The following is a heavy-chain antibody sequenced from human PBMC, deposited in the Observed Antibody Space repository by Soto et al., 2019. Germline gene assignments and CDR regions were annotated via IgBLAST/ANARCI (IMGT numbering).Heavy chain of an antibody. V-gene: IGHV3-15*01. CDR2: IKSKTDGGTT. CDR3: TTGFGAAQDY. CDR1: GFTFSNAW. Sequence: GESLKISCAASGFTFSNAWMSWVRQAPGKGLEWVGRIKSKTDGGTTDYAAPVKGRFTISRDDSKNTLYLQMNSLKTEDTAVYYCTTGFGAAQDYWGQGTLVTVSS. J-gene: IGHJ4*02. D-gene: IGHD3-16*01.